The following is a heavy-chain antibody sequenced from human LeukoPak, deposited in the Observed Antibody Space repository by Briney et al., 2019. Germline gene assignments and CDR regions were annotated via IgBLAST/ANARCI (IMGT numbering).Heavy chain of an antibody. CDR2: IYPGDSDT. J-gene: IGHJ5*02. CDR3: ARLGDWFDP. V-gene: IGHV5-51*01. D-gene: IGHD3-16*01. CDR1: GYTFTSYG. Sequence: KVSCKASGYTFTSYGISWVRQAPGQGLEWMGIIYPGDSDTRYSPSFQGQVTISADKSISTAYLQWSSLKASDAAMYYCARLGDWFDPWGQGTLVTVSS.